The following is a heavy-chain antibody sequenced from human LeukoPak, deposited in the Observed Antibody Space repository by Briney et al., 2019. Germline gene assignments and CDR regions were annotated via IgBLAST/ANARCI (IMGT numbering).Heavy chain of an antibody. CDR3: ATYINWVAGDV. V-gene: IGHV3-7*01. CDR1: GFTFSASW. Sequence: PGGSLRLSCAAAGFTFSASWMSWVRQVPGQGLGWVANINHEGGGIQYVDSVKGRFTISRDNATGSVYLQRNSLRAEDTAIYHCATYINWVAGDVWGQGTTVIVSS. J-gene: IGHJ6*02. CDR2: INHEGGGI. D-gene: IGHD1-1*01.